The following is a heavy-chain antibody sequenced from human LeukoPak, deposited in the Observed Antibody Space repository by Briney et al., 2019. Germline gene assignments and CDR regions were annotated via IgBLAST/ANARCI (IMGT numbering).Heavy chain of an antibody. J-gene: IGHJ4*01. D-gene: IGHD5-18*01. Sequence: GGSLRLSCAASGFTFSSYSMNWVRQTPGNGLEWVSAISSSSTYIYYADSVKGRFTISRDNAKNSLYLQMNSLRAEDTAVYYCAREPTVTVLWGQGTLVTVSS. V-gene: IGHV3-21*01. CDR2: ISSSSTYI. CDR1: GFTFSSYS. CDR3: AREPTVTVL.